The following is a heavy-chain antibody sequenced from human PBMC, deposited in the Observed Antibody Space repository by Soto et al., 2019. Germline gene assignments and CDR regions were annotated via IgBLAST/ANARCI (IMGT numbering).Heavy chain of an antibody. J-gene: IGHJ4*02. CDR1: GFTFSSYG. Sequence: QVQLVESGGGVVQPGRSLRLSCAASGFTFSSYGMHWVRQAPGKGLEGVAVISYDGSNKYYADSVKGRFTISRDNSKNTLYLQMNSLRAEDTAVYYCAKDFSIAVAGTNMGYYFDYWGQGTLVTVSS. CDR3: AKDFSIAVAGTNMGYYFDY. CDR2: ISYDGSNK. D-gene: IGHD6-19*01. V-gene: IGHV3-30*18.